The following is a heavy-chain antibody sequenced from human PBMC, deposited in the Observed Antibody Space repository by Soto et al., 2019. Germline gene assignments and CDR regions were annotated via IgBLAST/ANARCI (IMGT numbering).Heavy chain of an antibody. D-gene: IGHD1-7*01. CDR3: ARVDRNYYLDY. V-gene: IGHV3-72*01. CDR1: GFTFSDHY. Sequence: PGGSLRLSCAASGFTFSDHYMDWVRQAPGKGLEWVGRTRKKTNSYTTEYAASVKGRFTISRDDSKNSLYLQMDSLKTEDTAVYYCARVDRNYYLDYWGQGTLVTVSS. CDR2: TRKKTNSYTT. J-gene: IGHJ4*02.